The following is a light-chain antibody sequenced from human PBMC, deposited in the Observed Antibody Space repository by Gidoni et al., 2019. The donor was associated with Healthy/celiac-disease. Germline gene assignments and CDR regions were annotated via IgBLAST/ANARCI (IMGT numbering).Light chain of an antibody. CDR1: QSVLYSSNNKNY. CDR3: QQYYSTIT. V-gene: IGKV4-1*01. Sequence: DIVMTQSPDSLAVSLGERATINCKSSQSVLYSSNNKNYLAWYQQKPGQPPKLLIYWASTRESGVPDRFSGSGSGTDFTLTISSLQAEDVAVYYCQQYYSTITFXQXTRLEIK. CDR2: WAS. J-gene: IGKJ5*01.